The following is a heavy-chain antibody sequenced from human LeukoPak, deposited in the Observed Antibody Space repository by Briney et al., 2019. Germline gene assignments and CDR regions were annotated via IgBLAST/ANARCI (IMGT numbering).Heavy chain of an antibody. CDR2: IYYSGNT. CDR1: GGSIISCSYY. D-gene: IGHD3-22*01. J-gene: IGHJ3*02. CDR3: ARESYYDSSGYSHDAFDI. Sequence: SETLSLTCTVSGGSIISCSYYWGWIRQPPGKGLEWIGSIYYSGNTYYKSSLKSRVTIAVDTSKNQFSLKLNSVTAADTAVYYCARESYYDSSGYSHDAFDIWGQGTMVTVSS. V-gene: IGHV4-39*07.